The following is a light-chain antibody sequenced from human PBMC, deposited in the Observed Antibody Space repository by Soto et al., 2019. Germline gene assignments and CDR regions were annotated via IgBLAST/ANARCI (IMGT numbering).Light chain of an antibody. CDR2: GAS. CDR3: QQYNNWPPLT. Sequence: EIVLTQSPGTLSLSPGERATLSCRASQSVSTRSLAWYQQKPGQAPRLLISGASSRAADIPARFSGSGSGTEFTLTISSLQSEDFAVYYCQQYNNWPPLTFGGGTKVDIK. J-gene: IGKJ4*01. CDR1: QSVSTRS. V-gene: IGKV3D-15*01.